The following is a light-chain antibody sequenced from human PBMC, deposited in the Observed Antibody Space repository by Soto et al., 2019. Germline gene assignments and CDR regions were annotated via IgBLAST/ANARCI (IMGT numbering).Light chain of an antibody. CDR3: QQYNNWLWT. J-gene: IGKJ1*01. CDR1: QSVSSN. Sequence: EIVLTQSPDTLSLSPGERATLSCRASQSVSSNLAWYQQKPGQAPRLLIYGASTRATGIPARFSGSGSGTEFTLTISSLQSEDFAVYYCQQYNNWLWTFGQGSKVDVK. CDR2: GAS. V-gene: IGKV3-15*01.